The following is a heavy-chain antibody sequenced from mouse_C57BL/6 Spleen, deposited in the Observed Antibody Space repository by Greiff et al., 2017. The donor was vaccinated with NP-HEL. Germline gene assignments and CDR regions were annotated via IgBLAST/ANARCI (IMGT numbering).Heavy chain of an antibody. J-gene: IGHJ3*01. Sequence: DVQLVESGGGLVKPGGSLKLSCAASGFTFSSYAMSWVRQTPEKRLEWVATISDGGSYTYYPDNVKGRFTISRDNAKNNLYLQMSHLKSEDTAMYYCARGWGDGSWFAYWGQGTLVTVSA. CDR2: ISDGGSYT. CDR3: ARGWGDGSWFAY. CDR1: GFTFSSYA. V-gene: IGHV5-4*01.